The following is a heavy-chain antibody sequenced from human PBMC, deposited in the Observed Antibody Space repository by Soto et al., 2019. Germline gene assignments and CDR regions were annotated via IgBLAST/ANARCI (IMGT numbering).Heavy chain of an antibody. D-gene: IGHD3-22*01. J-gene: IGHJ6*02. CDR1: GFTFSSYA. Sequence: PGESLKISCAASGFTFSSYAMHWVRQAPGKGLEWVAVISYDGSNKYYADSVKGRFTISRDNSKNTLYLQMNSLRAEDTAVYYCARDFDYYDSSGYCDGMDVWGQGTTVTVS. CDR2: ISYDGSNK. CDR3: ARDFDYYDSSGYCDGMDV. V-gene: IGHV3-30-3*01.